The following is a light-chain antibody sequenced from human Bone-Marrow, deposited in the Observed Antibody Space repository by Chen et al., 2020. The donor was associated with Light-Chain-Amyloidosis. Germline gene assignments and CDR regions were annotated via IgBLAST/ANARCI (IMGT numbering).Light chain of an antibody. CDR2: RDT. CDR3: QSADSSGTYEVI. Sequence: SYELTQPPSVSVSPGQTARITCSGDDLPTKYAYWYQQKPGQAPVLVIHRDTDRPSGISERFSGSSSGTTATVTISGVPAEDEADYHCQSADSSGTYEVIFCGGTKLTV. J-gene: IGLJ2*01. CDR1: DLPTKY. V-gene: IGLV3-25*03.